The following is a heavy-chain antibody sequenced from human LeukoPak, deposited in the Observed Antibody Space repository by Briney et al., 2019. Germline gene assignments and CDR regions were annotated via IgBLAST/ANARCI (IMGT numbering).Heavy chain of an antibody. Sequence: SETLSLTCSVSGDSISNGHYYWGWIRQPPGKGLEWLATISSRGSTFYIPSLKSRVTISVDTSKNQISLNLSSVTASDTSLYYCARLNPLEHLFSFYFDSWVQGILATVSS. V-gene: IGHV4-39*01. CDR2: ISSRGST. J-gene: IGHJ4*02. CDR1: GDSISNGHYY. D-gene: IGHD3-3*01. CDR3: ARLNPLEHLFSFYFDS.